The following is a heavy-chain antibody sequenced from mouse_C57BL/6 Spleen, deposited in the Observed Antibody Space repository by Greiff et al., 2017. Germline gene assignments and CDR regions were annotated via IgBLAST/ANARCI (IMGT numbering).Heavy chain of an antibody. CDR1: GYTFTSYW. Sequence: QVQLQQPGAELVRPGSSVKLSCKASGYTFTSYWMHWVKQRPIQGLEWIGNIDPSDSETRYNQKFKDKATLTVDKSSSTAYMQLSSLTSEDSAVYYCARGPTVGDYWGQGTSVTVSS. J-gene: IGHJ4*01. CDR2: IDPSDSET. V-gene: IGHV1-52*01. D-gene: IGHD1-1*01. CDR3: ARGPTVGDY.